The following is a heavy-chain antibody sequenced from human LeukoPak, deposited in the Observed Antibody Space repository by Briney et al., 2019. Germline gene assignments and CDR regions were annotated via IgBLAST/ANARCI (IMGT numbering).Heavy chain of an antibody. V-gene: IGHV3-23*01. J-gene: IGHJ4*02. D-gene: IGHD6-19*01. CDR2: ISGGGGST. Sequence: LPGGSLRLSCAASGFTFSTYAMSWVRQAPGKGLQWVSAISGGGGSTFYADSVKGRFAISRDNSKNTLYLQMNSLRAEDTAVYYCAKGYSSGWYPSFGYWGQGTLVTVSS. CDR3: AKGYSSGWYPSFGY. CDR1: GFTFSTYA.